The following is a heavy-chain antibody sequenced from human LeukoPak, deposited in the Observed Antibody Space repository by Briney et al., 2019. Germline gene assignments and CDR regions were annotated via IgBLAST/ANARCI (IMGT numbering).Heavy chain of an antibody. Sequence: GGSLRLSCAASGFTFSSYWMHWVRQAPGKGLVWVSRINSDGSSTTYADSVKGRFTISRDNAENTLYLQMNSLRAEDSAVYYCARGPSDSSGWSYFHYAMDVWGQGTTVTVSS. V-gene: IGHV3-74*01. CDR2: INSDGSST. CDR3: ARGPSDSSGWSYFHYAMDV. D-gene: IGHD6-19*01. J-gene: IGHJ6*02. CDR1: GFTFSSYW.